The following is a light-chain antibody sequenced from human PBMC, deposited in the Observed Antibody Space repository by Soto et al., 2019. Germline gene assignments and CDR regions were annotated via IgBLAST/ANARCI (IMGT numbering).Light chain of an antibody. CDR1: QTVSSSY. V-gene: IGKV3-20*01. Sequence: DIVLTQSPGTLSLSPGERATLSCRASQTVSSSYLAWYQQKPGQAPRLLIYGASNRATGIPDRFSGSVSATDFTLTISRLEPEDFAVYYCQQYGSTSWTFGQGTKVEIK. J-gene: IGKJ1*01. CDR3: QQYGSTSWT. CDR2: GAS.